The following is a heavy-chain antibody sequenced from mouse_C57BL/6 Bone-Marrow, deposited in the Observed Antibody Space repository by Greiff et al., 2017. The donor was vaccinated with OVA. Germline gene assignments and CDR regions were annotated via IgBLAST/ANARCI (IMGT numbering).Heavy chain of an antibody. J-gene: IGHJ2*01. CDR1: GYTFTSYW. Sequence: QVQLQQPGAELVKPGASVKMSCKASGYTFTSYWITWVKQRPGQGLEWIGDIYPGSGSTNYNEKFKRKATLTVDTSSSTAYMQLSSLTSEDSAVYYCARWGTPRYYFDYWGQGTTLTVSS. CDR3: ARWGTPRYYFDY. D-gene: IGHD2-14*01. CDR2: IYPGSGST. V-gene: IGHV1-55*01.